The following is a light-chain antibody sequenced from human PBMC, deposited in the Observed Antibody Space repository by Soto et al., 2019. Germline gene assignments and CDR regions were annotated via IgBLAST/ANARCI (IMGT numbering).Light chain of an antibody. CDR3: QQYDTLVT. J-gene: IGKJ4*01. CDR1: EDISNY. Sequence: DIQMTQSPSSLSASIGDRVTITCQASEDISNYLNWYQQKPGKAPYLLIFDASNLETGVPSRFSRSGSGTDFTFTIISLQPEDIATYYCQQYDTLVTFGGGTRVDIK. V-gene: IGKV1-33*01. CDR2: DAS.